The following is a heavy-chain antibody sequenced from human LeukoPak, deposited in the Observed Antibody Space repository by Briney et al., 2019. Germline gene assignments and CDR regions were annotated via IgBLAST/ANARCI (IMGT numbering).Heavy chain of an antibody. CDR3: AREGGYCSNTTCYFDS. V-gene: IGHV3-30*01. D-gene: IGHD2-2*01. J-gene: IGHJ4*02. Sequence: SVKGRFTVSRDNSKNTLYLQMNSPRVEDTAVYYCAREGGYCSNTTCYFDSWGQGTLVTVSS.